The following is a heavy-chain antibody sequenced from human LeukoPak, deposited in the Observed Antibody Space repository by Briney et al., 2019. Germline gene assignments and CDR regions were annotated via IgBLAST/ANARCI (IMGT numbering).Heavy chain of an antibody. CDR1: GFAFDNYW. D-gene: IGHD3-22*01. Sequence: PGWSLRLSCAASGFAFDNYWMSWVRQAPGKGLEWVASMREDGSDKYYVDSVTGRFTISRDNAKNSLYLQMNSLRAEDTSVYYCARVLRDYDSRAYDAFDIWGQGIMVTVSS. V-gene: IGHV3-7*01. CDR3: ARVLRDYDSRAYDAFDI. J-gene: IGHJ3*02. CDR2: MREDGSDK.